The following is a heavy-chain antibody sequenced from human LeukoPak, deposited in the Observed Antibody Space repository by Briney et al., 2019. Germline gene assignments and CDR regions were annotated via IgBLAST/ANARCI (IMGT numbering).Heavy chain of an antibody. J-gene: IGHJ4*02. CDR3: ARDRRYYDSSGYDLSKYYFDY. Sequence: SETLSLTCTVSGGSISSSSYYWGWIRQPPGKGLEWIGSIYYSGSTNYNPSLKSRVTISVDTSKNQFSLKLSSVTAADTAVYYCARDRRYYDSSGYDLSKYYFDYWGQGTLVTVSS. CDR2: IYYSGST. V-gene: IGHV4-39*07. D-gene: IGHD3-22*01. CDR1: GGSISSSSYY.